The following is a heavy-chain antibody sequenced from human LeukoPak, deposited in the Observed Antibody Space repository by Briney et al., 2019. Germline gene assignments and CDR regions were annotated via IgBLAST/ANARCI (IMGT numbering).Heavy chain of an antibody. D-gene: IGHD3-9*01. CDR2: ISSSGSTI. V-gene: IGHV3-48*03. CDR3: ARDYYDILTGRRGFDY. CDR1: GFTFSSYE. Sequence: AGGSLRLSCAASGFTFSSYEMNLFRQAPGKGLEWVSYISSSGSTIYYADSVKGRFTISRDNAKNSLYLQMNSLRAEDTAVYYCARDYYDILTGRRGFDYWGQGTLVTVSS. J-gene: IGHJ4*02.